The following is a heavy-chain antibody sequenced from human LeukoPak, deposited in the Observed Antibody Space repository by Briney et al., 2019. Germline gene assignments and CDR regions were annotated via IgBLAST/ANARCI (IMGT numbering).Heavy chain of an antibody. CDR1: RFNFSDHY. CDR3: ARALYGSSGYYDY. V-gene: IGHV3-11*01. Sequence: GGSLRLSCAASRFNFSDHYMSWVRQTPGRPLEWVSYISGSGATLHHADSVKGRFTISRDNAKNSLSLQMNSLRAEDTALYYCARALYGSSGYYDYWGQGILVTVSS. D-gene: IGHD3-22*01. J-gene: IGHJ4*02. CDR2: ISGSGATL.